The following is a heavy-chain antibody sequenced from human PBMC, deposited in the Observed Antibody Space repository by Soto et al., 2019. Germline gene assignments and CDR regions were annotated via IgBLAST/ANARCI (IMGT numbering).Heavy chain of an antibody. J-gene: IGHJ5*02. CDR3: ATFELGIHLNGFDP. Sequence: SVKVSCKASGGTFSSYAISWVRQAPGQGLEWMGGIIPIFGTANYAQKFQGIVTITADESTSTAYMELSSLRSEDTAVYYCATFELGIHLNGFDPLGHGTLFTVSS. CDR1: GGTFSSYA. CDR2: IIPIFGTA. D-gene: IGHD1-26*01. V-gene: IGHV1-69*13.